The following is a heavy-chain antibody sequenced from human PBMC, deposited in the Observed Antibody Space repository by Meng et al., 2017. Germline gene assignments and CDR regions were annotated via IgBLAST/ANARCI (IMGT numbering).Heavy chain of an antibody. D-gene: IGHD6-19*01. CDR1: GYTFTSYG. Sequence: AAVKVSCMASGYTFTSYGISWVRQAPGQGREGRGWISAYNGNTNYAQKLQSRVTMTTDTSTSTAYMEMRSLRSDDTAVYYCARDRSGGYYDYWGQGTLVTVSS. CDR2: ISAYNGNT. J-gene: IGHJ4*02. CDR3: ARDRSGGYYDY. V-gene: IGHV1-18*01.